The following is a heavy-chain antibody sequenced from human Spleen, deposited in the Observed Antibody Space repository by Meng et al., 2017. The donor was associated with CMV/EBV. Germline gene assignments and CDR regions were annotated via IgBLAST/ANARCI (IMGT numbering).Heavy chain of an antibody. V-gene: IGHV1-2*02. CDR3: ARERADHWFDP. Sequence: CTASGYPFTGYYMLWVRQAPGQGLGWMGWINPNSGGTNYAQKFQGRVTMTRDTSISTAYMELSRLRSDDTAVYYCARERADHWFDPWGQGTLVTVSS. D-gene: IGHD6-19*01. CDR1: GYPFTGYY. J-gene: IGHJ5*02. CDR2: INPNSGGT.